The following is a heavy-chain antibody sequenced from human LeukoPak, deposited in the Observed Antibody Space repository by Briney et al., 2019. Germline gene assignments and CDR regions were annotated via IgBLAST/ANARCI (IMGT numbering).Heavy chain of an antibody. CDR2: ISAYNGNT. D-gene: IGHD3-10*01. J-gene: IGHJ4*02. V-gene: IGHV1-18*01. Sequence: GASVKVSCKASGYTFTSYGISWVRQAPGQGLEWMGWISAYNGNTNYAQKFQGRVTITRDTSASTAYMELSSLRSEDTAVYYCAREVPRDYYGSGSYDYWGQGTLVTVSS. CDR3: AREVPRDYYGSGSYDY. CDR1: GYTFTSYG.